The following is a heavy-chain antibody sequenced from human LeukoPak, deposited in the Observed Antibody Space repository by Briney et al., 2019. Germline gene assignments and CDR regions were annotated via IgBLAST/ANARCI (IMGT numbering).Heavy chain of an antibody. V-gene: IGHV4-59*01. CDR2: LFYSGST. Sequence: PSETLSLTCTVSGGSISSYYWSWIRQPPGKGLEWIAYLFYSGSTDYNPSLESRVTISVDTSKNQFSLKLRSVTAADTAVYYCATVAVIRGVTYFDYWGQGTLVTVSP. D-gene: IGHD3-10*01. J-gene: IGHJ4*02. CDR1: GGSISSYY. CDR3: ATVAVIRGVTYFDY.